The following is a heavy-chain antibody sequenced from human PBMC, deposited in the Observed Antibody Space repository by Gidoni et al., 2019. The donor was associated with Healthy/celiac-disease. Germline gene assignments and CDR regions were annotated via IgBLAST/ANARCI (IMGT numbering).Heavy chain of an antibody. V-gene: IGHV3-23*01. CDR2: ISGSGGST. J-gene: IGHJ4*02. Sequence: EVQLLESGGGLVQPGGSLRLSCAASGFTFSSYAMSWVRQAPGKGLEWVSAISGSGGSTYYADSVKGRFTISRDNSKNTLYLQMNSLRAEDTAVYYCAKDRTISYDRTLRPFDYWGQGTLVTVSS. D-gene: IGHD3-22*01. CDR1: GFTFSSYA. CDR3: AKDRTISYDRTLRPFDY.